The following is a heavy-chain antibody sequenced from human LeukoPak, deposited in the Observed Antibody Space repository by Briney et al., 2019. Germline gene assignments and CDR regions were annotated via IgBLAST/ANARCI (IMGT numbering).Heavy chain of an antibody. Sequence: SVKVSCKASGGTFSSYAISWVRQAPGQGLEWMGRIIPIFGTAKYAQKFQGRVTITTDESTSTAYMELSSLRSEDTAVYYCAACSGGSCYEFDPWGQGTLVTVSS. CDR3: AACSGGSCYEFDP. CDR2: IIPIFGTA. J-gene: IGHJ5*02. CDR1: GGTFSSYA. V-gene: IGHV1-69*05. D-gene: IGHD2-15*01.